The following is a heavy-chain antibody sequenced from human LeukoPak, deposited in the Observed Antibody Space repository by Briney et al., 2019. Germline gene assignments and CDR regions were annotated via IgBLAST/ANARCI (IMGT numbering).Heavy chain of an antibody. D-gene: IGHD3-9*01. Sequence: ASVKLSCKAAGGTFSSYAISWVRQAPGQGLEWMGGIIPIFGTANYAQKFQGRVTITRDTSASTAYMELSSLRSEDTAVYYCARGAFRYLDWLPTGGWGQGTLVTVSS. CDR1: GGTFSSYA. J-gene: IGHJ4*02. V-gene: IGHV1-69*05. CDR2: IIPIFGTA. CDR3: ARGAFRYLDWLPTGG.